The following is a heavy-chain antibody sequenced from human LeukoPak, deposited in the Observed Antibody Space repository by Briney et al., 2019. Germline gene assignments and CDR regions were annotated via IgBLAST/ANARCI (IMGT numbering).Heavy chain of an antibody. D-gene: IGHD5-24*01. CDR3: ARARRRDGYNYRLDY. CDR2: INPNSGGT. Sequence: ASVKVSCKASGYTFTGYYMHWVRQAPGQGLEWMGWINPNSGGTNYAQKFQGRVTMTRDTSISTAYMELSSLRSEDMAVYYCARARRRDGYNYRLDYWGQGTLVTVSS. V-gene: IGHV1-2*02. CDR1: GYTFTGYY. J-gene: IGHJ4*02.